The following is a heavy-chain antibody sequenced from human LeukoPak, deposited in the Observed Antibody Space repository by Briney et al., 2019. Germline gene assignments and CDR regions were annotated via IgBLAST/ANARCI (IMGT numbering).Heavy chain of an antibody. D-gene: IGHD5-12*01. V-gene: IGHV4-39*01. J-gene: IGHJ4*02. CDR1: GASVSGSAYY. Sequence: PSETLSLTCTVSGASVSGSAYYWGWIRQPPGKGLEWIGNIYYSGSTYYNESLESRVTISIDTSKNQFSLKLNSVTAADTAMYYRAKSAGYGLIDYWGQGTLVTVSS. CDR2: IYYSGST. CDR3: AKSAGYGLIDY.